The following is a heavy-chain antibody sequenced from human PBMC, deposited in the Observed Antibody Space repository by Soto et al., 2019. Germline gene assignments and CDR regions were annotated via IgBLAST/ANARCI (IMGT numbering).Heavy chain of an antibody. Sequence: SETLSLTCAVSGGSISSSNWWSWVRQPPGKGLEWIGEISHSGSTNYNPSLKSRVTISVDMSKNHFSLKLSSVTAADTAVYYCAREGKYYDRSASYNWLDPCGQGTLVTVYS. CDR1: GGSISSSNW. D-gene: IGHD3-22*01. V-gene: IGHV4-4*02. J-gene: IGHJ5*02. CDR3: AREGKYYDRSASYNWLDP. CDR2: ISHSGST.